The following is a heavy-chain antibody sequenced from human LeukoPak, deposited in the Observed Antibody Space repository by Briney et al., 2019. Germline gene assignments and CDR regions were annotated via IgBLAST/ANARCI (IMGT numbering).Heavy chain of an antibody. Sequence: TGGSLRLSCAASGFTFSSYSMNWVRQAPGKGLEWVSSISSSSSYIYYADSVKGRFTISRDNAKNSLYLQMNSLRAEDTAVYYCARGRCSDGSCTRALFDYWGQGTLVTVSS. D-gene: IGHD2-15*01. CDR1: GFTFSSYS. CDR3: ARGRCSDGSCTRALFDY. CDR2: ISSSSSYI. V-gene: IGHV3-21*01. J-gene: IGHJ4*02.